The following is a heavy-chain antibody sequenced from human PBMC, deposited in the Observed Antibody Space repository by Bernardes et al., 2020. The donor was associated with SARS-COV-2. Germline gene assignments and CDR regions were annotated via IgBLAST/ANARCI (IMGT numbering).Heavy chain of an antibody. CDR3: AREDSGWYVPNWFDP. CDR2: INTDGSST. D-gene: IGHD6-19*01. CDR1: GFTFSNYW. Sequence: GSLRLSCAASGFTFSNYWMHWVRQVPGKGLVWVSRINTDGSSTSYADSVKGRFTISRDNAKNTLYLQMNSLRAEDTAVYYCAREDSGWYVPNWFDPWGQGTLVTVSS. J-gene: IGHJ5*02. V-gene: IGHV3-74*01.